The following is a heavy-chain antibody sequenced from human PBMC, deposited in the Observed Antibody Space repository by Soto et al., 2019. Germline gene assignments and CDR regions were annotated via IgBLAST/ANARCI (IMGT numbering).Heavy chain of an antibody. J-gene: IGHJ4*02. CDR3: AKGKTSGWYYFDY. CDR2: IRASGRDT. CDR1: GFTFSNYA. D-gene: IGHD6-19*01. Sequence: PGGSLRLSCVASGFTFSNYAMSWVRQAPGKGLEWVSGIRASGRDTYYADSVKDRFTISRDSFKNTLYLQMNSLRAEDTGTYYCAKGKTSGWYYFDYWGQGALVTVSS. V-gene: IGHV3-23*01.